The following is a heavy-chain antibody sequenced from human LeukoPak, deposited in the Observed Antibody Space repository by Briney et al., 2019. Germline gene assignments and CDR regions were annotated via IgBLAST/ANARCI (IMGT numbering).Heavy chain of an antibody. CDR1: GFTFSSYR. V-gene: IGHV3-21*01. CDR3: ARGSRGFSDGMDV. Sequence: GGSLRLSCAASGFTFSSYRMNWVRQAPGKGLEWVSYISSSSSYIYYVDSVKGRFTISRDNAKNSLYLQMNSLRVEDTAVYYCARGSRGFSDGMDVWGQGTTVTVSS. CDR2: ISSSSSYI. D-gene: IGHD2/OR15-2a*01. J-gene: IGHJ6*02.